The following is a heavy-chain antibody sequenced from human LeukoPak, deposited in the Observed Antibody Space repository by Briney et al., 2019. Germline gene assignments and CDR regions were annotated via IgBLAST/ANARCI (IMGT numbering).Heavy chain of an antibody. J-gene: IGHJ4*02. CDR1: GFTFSSYW. CDR2: IKQDGSEK. Sequence: GGSLRLSCAASGFTFSSYWMSWVRQAPGKGLEWVANIKQDGSEKYYVDSVKGRFTISRDNAENSLYLQMNSLRAEDTAVYYCARDSSMVRGVIKPEDGYWGQGTLVTVSS. CDR3: ARDSSMVRGVIKPEDGY. D-gene: IGHD3-10*01. V-gene: IGHV3-7*01.